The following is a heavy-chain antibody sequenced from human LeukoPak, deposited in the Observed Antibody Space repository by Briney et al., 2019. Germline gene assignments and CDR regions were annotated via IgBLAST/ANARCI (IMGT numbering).Heavy chain of an antibody. J-gene: IGHJ4*02. CDR2: IYYSGST. V-gene: IGHV4-39*01. Sequence: NTSETLSLTCTVSGGSISSSSYYWGWIRQPPGKGLEWIGSIYYSGSTYYNPSLKSRVTISVDTSKNQFSLKLSSVTAADTAVYYCASQTYYYDSSGYYDPTFSDYWGQGTLVTVSS. D-gene: IGHD3-22*01. CDR1: GGSISSSSYY. CDR3: ASQTYYYDSSGYYDPTFSDY.